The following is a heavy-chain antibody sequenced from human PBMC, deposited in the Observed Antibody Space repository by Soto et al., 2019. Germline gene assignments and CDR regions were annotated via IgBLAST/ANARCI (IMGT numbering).Heavy chain of an antibody. J-gene: IGHJ6*03. CDR1: GGSFSGYY. V-gene: IGHV4-34*01. CDR2: INHSGST. Sequence: SETLSLTCAVYGGSFSGYYWSWIRQPPGKGLEWIGEINHSGSTNYNPSLKSRVTISVDTSKNQFSLKLSSVTAADTAVYYCARSYYYYYYMDVWGKGTTVTVSS. CDR3: ARSYYYYYYMDV.